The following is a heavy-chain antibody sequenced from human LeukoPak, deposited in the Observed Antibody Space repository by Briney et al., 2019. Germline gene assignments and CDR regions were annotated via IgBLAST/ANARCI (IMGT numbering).Heavy chain of an antibody. CDR3: ARAHRTMVRGVIGWFDP. Sequence: PSETLSLTCTVSGGSISSGSYYWNWIRQPAGKGLEWIGRIYISGSTNYNPSLKSRVTISVDTSENQFSLKLSSVAAADTAVYYCARAHRTMVRGVIGWFDPWGQGTLVTVSS. CDR1: GGSISSGSYY. J-gene: IGHJ5*02. CDR2: IYISGST. D-gene: IGHD3-10*01. V-gene: IGHV4-61*02.